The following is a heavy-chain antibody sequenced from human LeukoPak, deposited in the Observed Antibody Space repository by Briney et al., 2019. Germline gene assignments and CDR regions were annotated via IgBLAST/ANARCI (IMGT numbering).Heavy chain of an antibody. CDR2: IYHSGST. CDR1: GYSISSGYY. J-gene: IGHJ6*03. D-gene: IGHD2-2*01. CDR3: ARGRTCSSTSCSYYYYYYMDV. V-gene: IGHV4-38-2*01. Sequence: PSETLSLTCAVSGYSISSGYYWGWIRQPPGKGLEWVGSIYHSGSTYYNPSLKSRVTISVDTSKNQFSLKLSSVTAADTAVYYCARGRTCSSTSCSYYYYYYMDVWGKGTTVTVSS.